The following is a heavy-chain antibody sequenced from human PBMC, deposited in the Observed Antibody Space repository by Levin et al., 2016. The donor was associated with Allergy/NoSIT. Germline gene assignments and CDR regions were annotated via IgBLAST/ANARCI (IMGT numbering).Heavy chain of an antibody. V-gene: IGHV1-8*01. Sequence: WVRQAPGQGLEWMGWMNPNSGNTGYAQKFQGRVTMTRNTSISTAYMELSSLRSEDTAVYYCARGPMLVKDYYYYGMDVWGQGTTVTVSS. D-gene: IGHD4-23*01. CDR2: MNPNSGNT. CDR3: ARGPMLVKDYYYYGMDV. J-gene: IGHJ6*02.